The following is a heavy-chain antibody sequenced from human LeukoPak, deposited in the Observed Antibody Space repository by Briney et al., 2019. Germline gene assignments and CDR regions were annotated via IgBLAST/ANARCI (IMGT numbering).Heavy chain of an antibody. V-gene: IGHV4-59*01. CDR2: IYYSGST. CDR1: GGSISSYY. D-gene: IGHD2-15*01. Sequence: PSETLSLTCTVSGGSISSYYWSWIRQPPGKGLEWLGYIYYSGSTNYNPSLKSRVTISVDTSKNQFSLKLSSVTAADTAVYYCARVKGVVAVNWFDPWGQGTLVTVSS. CDR3: ARVKGVVAVNWFDP. J-gene: IGHJ5*02.